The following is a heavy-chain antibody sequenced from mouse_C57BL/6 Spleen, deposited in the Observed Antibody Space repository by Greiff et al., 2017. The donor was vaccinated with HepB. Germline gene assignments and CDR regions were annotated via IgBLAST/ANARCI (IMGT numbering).Heavy chain of an antibody. V-gene: IGHV5-9-1*02. Sequence: EVKLVESGAGLVKPGGSLKLSCAASGFTFTSYSMSWVRQTPGKRLEWVGYISRGGGYINYAENVKGRDTMTRDNASNTPYMQLSSLKSEDTAMYYCTRDRLDYAGDIDDWGTGTTVTVSS. CDR2: ISRGGGYI. CDR1: GFTFTSYS. D-gene: IGHD2-4*01. CDR3: TRDRLDYAGDIDD. J-gene: IGHJ1*03.